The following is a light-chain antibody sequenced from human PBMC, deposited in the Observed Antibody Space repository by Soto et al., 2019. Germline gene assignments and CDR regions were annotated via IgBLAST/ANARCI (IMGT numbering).Light chain of an antibody. V-gene: IGKV3-11*01. CDR1: QSFRSL. J-gene: IGKJ5*01. CDR3: QQRHMWPIT. CDR2: DAY. Sequence: VLTRYPVTLSLAAGERATLSCSASQSFRSLLAWYQQKPGQAPRLLIYDAYNRATGIPPRFSGSGSGTDFTLTISSLEPEDPAVYYCQQRHMWPITFGQGTQLDI.